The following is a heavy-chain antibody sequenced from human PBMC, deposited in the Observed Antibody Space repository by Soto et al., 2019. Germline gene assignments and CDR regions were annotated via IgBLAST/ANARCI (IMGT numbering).Heavy chain of an antibody. V-gene: IGHV1-69*01. Sequence: QVQLVQSGAEVKKPGSSVKVSCKASGCTFSSYSINWVRQAPGQGLEWMGEISPIFVTANYAQKFQGRVTITSDESTSTAYMELSSLRSEDTAVYYCARDGGRHSGGIDYWGQGTLVTVSS. CDR3: ARDGGRHSGGIDY. J-gene: IGHJ4*02. CDR2: ISPIFVTA. CDR1: GCTFSSYS. D-gene: IGHD1-26*01.